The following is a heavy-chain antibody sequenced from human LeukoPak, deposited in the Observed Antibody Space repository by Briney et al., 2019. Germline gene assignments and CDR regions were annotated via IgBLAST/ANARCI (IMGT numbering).Heavy chain of an antibody. CDR1: GFTFSSYS. CDR3: ARSIPLWKELRRDWFDP. J-gene: IGHJ5*02. Sequence: GGSLRLSCAASGFTFSSYSMNWVRQAPGKGLEWVSSISSSSSYIYYADSVKGRFTISRDNAKNSLYLQMNSLRAEDTAVYYCARSIPLWKELRRDWFDPWGQGTLVIVSS. V-gene: IGHV3-21*01. CDR2: ISSSSSYI. D-gene: IGHD3-10*01.